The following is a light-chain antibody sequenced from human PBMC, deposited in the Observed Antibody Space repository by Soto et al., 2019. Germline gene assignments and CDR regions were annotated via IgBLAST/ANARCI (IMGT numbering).Light chain of an antibody. CDR2: GTS. CDR3: QQHTSLPHT. CDR1: QSVSSHQ. V-gene: IGKV3-20*01. J-gene: IGKJ1*01. Sequence: ETVLTQSPGTLSLSPGERATLSCRASQSVSSHQLSWYQLKVGQAPRLLIHGTSNRATGIPDRFSGSGSGTPFTLTISRLEPEDFAVYYCQQHTSLPHTFGQGTKVEIK.